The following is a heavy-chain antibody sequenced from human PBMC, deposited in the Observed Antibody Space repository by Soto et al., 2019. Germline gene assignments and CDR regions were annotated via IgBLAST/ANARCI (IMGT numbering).Heavy chain of an antibody. V-gene: IGHV4-59*01. CDR2: IYYSGST. CDR1: GGSISSYY. J-gene: IGHJ4*02. Sequence: QVQLQESGPGLVKPSETLSLTCTVSGGSISSYYWSWIRQPPGKGLEWIGYIYYSGSTNYNPSLTSRVTISVDTSKNQFSLKLSSVTAADTAVYYCARVRGYSYGYGLFDYWGQGTLVTVSS. D-gene: IGHD5-18*01. CDR3: ARVRGYSYGYGLFDY.